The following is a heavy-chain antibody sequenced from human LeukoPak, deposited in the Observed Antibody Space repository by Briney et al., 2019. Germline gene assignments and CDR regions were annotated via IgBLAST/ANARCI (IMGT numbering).Heavy chain of an antibody. D-gene: IGHD1-20*01. V-gene: IGHV1-8*01. CDR2: MNPHGGDT. CDR1: GYTFTSDD. J-gene: IGHJ6*02. CDR3: ARSRPAPAGRYNWNVWRKQKDYYYGLDG. Sequence: ASVKVSCKASGYTFTSDDINWVRQATGQGLEWVGWMNPHGGDTGYEQRFLGRVTMTRNTSINTAYMELSSLRSEDTAVYYCARSRPAPAGRYNWNVWRKQKDYYYGLDGWGQGTTVTVS.